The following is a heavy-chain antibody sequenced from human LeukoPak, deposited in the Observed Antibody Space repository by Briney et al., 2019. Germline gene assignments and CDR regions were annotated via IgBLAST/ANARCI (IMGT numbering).Heavy chain of an antibody. CDR1: GGSISSYY. Sequence: SETLSLTCTVSGGSISSYYWSWIRQPPGKGLEWIGDIYYSGTTNCNPSLKSRVTISVDTSKNQFSLKLSSVTAADTAVYYCARGVYIAAAQYGYWGQGTLVTVSS. J-gene: IGHJ4*02. D-gene: IGHD6-13*01. CDR2: IYYSGTT. CDR3: ARGVYIAAAQYGY. V-gene: IGHV4-59*01.